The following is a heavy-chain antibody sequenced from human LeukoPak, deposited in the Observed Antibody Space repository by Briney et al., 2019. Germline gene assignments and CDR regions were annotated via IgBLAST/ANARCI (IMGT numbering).Heavy chain of an antibody. CDR1: GFTFSGYS. CDR2: ISSSSSSI. D-gene: IGHD3-9*01. V-gene: IGHV3-48*02. Sequence: GGSLRLSCAASGFTFSGYSMNWVRQAPGKGLEWVSYISSSSSSIYYADSVKGRFTISRDNAKNSLYLQMNSLRDEDTSIYYCARRPVRLVSNTFDYWGQGTPVTVSS. CDR3: ARRPVRLVSNTFDY. J-gene: IGHJ4*02.